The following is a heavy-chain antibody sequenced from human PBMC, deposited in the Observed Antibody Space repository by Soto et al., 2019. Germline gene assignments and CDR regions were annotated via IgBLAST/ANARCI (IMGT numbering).Heavy chain of an antibody. V-gene: IGHV3-74*01. Sequence: GSLRLSCTASGFTFSMYWMHWVRQVPGKGPEWVSRISDDGSRADYADSVKGRFTISRDNAKNTLYLEMHVLRADDTAVYYCTRGPRPSSVGTGAFWGQGTPVTVSS. D-gene: IGHD3-10*01. J-gene: IGHJ4*02. CDR3: TRGPRPSSVGTGAF. CDR1: GFTFSMYW. CDR2: ISDDGSRA.